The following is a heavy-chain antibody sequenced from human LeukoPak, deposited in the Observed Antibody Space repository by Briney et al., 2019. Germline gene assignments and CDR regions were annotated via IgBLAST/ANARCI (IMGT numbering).Heavy chain of an antibody. Sequence: KPGGSLRLSCAASGFTFSSYSMNWVRQAPGKGLEWVSSISSSSSYIYYADSVKGRFTISRDNAKNSLYLQMNSLRAEGTAVYYCARDLWLEGNDAFDIWGQGTMVTVSS. D-gene: IGHD6-19*01. CDR1: GFTFSSYS. CDR2: ISSSSSYI. CDR3: ARDLWLEGNDAFDI. V-gene: IGHV3-21*01. J-gene: IGHJ3*02.